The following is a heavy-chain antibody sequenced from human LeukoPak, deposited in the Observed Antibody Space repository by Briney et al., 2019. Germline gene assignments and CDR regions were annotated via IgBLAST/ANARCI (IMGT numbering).Heavy chain of an antibody. Sequence: PSGTLSLTCTVSGGSISSYDWSWIRQPAGEGLEWIGRIYTSGSTNYNPSLKSRVTMSVDTSKNQFSLKLSSVTAADTAVYYCASDMAGYSSGWYGNWFDPWGQGTLVTVSS. CDR1: GGSISSYD. V-gene: IGHV4-4*07. D-gene: IGHD6-19*01. J-gene: IGHJ5*02. CDR2: IYTSGST. CDR3: ASDMAGYSSGWYGNWFDP.